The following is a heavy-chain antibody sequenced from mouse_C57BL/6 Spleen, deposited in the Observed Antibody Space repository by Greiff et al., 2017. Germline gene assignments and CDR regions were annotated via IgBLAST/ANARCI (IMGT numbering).Heavy chain of an antibody. Sequence: EVQVVESGGGLVKPGGSLKLSCAASGFTFSSYAMSWVRQTPEKRLEWVATISDGGSYTYYPDNVKGRFTISRDNAKNNLYLQMSHLKSEDTAMYYCARVYRKLGEDAMDYWGQGTSVTVSS. CDR2: ISDGGSYT. CDR1: GFTFSSYA. J-gene: IGHJ4*01. D-gene: IGHD4-1*01. CDR3: ARVYRKLGEDAMDY. V-gene: IGHV5-4*01.